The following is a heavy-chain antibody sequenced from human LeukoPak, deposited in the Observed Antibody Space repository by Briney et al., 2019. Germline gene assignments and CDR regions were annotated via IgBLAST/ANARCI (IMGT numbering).Heavy chain of an antibody. CDR3: ARDSSDDLDAFDI. CDR2: ISSSSSYI. CDR1: GFTFSSYS. V-gene: IGHV3-21*01. J-gene: IGHJ3*02. Sequence: GGSLRLSCAASGFTFSSYSMNWVRQAPGKGLEWVSSISSSSSYIYYADSVKGRFTISRDNAKNSLYLQMNSLRAEDTAVYYCARDSSDDLDAFDIWGQGTMVTVSS. D-gene: IGHD3/OR15-3a*01.